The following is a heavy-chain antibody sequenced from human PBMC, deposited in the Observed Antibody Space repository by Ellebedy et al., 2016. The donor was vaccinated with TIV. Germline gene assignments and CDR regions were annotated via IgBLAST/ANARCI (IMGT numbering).Heavy chain of an antibody. CDR1: GGSFSGYY. CDR2: VNQSGRT. CDR3: ANQYYDFLTADSGVDV. J-gene: IGHJ6*04. V-gene: IGHV4-34*01. Sequence: SETLSLTCGVYGGSFSGYYWSWVRQPPGKGLEWIGEVNQSGRTNYHPSLKSRVSMSLDTSKNQFSLKLSSVTAADTAVYYCANQYYDFLTADSGVDVWGKGTTVTVSS. D-gene: IGHD3-9*01.